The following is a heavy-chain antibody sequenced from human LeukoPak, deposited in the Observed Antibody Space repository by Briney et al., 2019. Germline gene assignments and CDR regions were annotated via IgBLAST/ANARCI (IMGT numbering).Heavy chain of an antibody. CDR3: ARVRISNHVQSTFAMDV. CDR2: IYTSGST. Sequence: PSQTLSLTCTVSGGSISSGSYYWSWIRQPAGKGLEWIGRIYTSGSTNYNPSLKSRVTISVDTSKNQFSLKLSSVAAADSAVYYCARVRISNHVQSTFAMDVCGQRPTVTVSS. J-gene: IGHJ6*02. V-gene: IGHV4-61*02. D-gene: IGHD4-11*01. CDR1: GGSISSGSYY.